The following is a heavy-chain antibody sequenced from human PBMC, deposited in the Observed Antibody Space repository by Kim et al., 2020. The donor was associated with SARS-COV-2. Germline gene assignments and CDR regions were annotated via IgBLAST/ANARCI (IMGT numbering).Heavy chain of an antibody. D-gene: IGHD3-16*01. CDR2: IGTAGDT. Sequence: GGSLRLSCAASGFTFSSYDMHCVRQATGKGLEWVSAIGTAGDTYYPGSVKCRFTISRENAKNSLYLQMNSLRAGDTAVYYCAREGLGLGMDVWGQGTTVTVSS. CDR1: GFTFSSYD. J-gene: IGHJ6*02. V-gene: IGHV3-13*04. CDR3: AREGLGLGMDV.